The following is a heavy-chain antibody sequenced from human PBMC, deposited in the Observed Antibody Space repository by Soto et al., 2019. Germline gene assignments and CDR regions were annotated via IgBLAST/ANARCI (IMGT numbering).Heavy chain of an antibody. CDR1: GGSISSSSYY. CDR3: ARPYYYYSGMDV. CDR2: IYYSGST. Sequence: PSETLSLTCTVSGGSISSSSYYWGWIRQPPGKGLEWIGSIYYSGSTYYNPSLKSRVTISVDTSKNQFSLKLSSVTAADTAVYYCARPYYYYSGMDVWGQGTTVTVSS. J-gene: IGHJ6*02. V-gene: IGHV4-39*01.